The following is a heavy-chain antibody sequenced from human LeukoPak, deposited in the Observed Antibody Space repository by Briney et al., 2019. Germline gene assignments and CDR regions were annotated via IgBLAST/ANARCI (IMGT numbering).Heavy chain of an antibody. CDR3: AKTTTYDILTGYNYFDY. Sequence: QAGGSLRLSCAASGFTFSSYAMSWVRQAPGKGLEWVSAISGSGGSTYYADSVKGRFTISRDNSKNTLYLQMNSLRAEDTAVYYCAKTTTYDILTGYNYFDYWGQGTLVTVSS. V-gene: IGHV3-23*01. CDR1: GFTFSSYA. CDR2: ISGSGGST. D-gene: IGHD3-9*01. J-gene: IGHJ4*02.